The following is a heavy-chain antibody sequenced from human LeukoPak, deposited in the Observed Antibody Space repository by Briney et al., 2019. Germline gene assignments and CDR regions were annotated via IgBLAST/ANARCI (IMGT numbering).Heavy chain of an antibody. D-gene: IGHD5-12*01. CDR3: ARGGYSGYHGTVEHDY. CDR2: IYSGGST. Sequence: QPGGSLRLSCAASGFTVSSNYMSWVRQAPGKGLEWVSVIYSGGSTYYADSVKGRFTISRDNSKNTLYLQMNSLRAEDTAVYYCARGGYSGYHGTVEHDYWGQGTLVTVSS. V-gene: IGHV3-66*02. J-gene: IGHJ4*02. CDR1: GFTVSSNY.